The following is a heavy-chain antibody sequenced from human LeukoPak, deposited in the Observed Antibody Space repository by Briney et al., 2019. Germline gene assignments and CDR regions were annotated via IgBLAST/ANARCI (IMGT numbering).Heavy chain of an antibody. J-gene: IGHJ4*02. CDR3: ARVNAPSYYYDSSGYHFDY. CDR1: GGSISSYY. D-gene: IGHD3-22*01. Sequence: SETLSLTCSVSGGSISSYYWSWIRQPPGKGLEWIGDIYNSGSTIYNPSLKSRVTISINTSKNQVSLKLSSVTAADTAVYYCARVNAPSYYYDSSGYHFDYWGQGTLVTVSS. CDR2: IYNSGST. V-gene: IGHV4-59*12.